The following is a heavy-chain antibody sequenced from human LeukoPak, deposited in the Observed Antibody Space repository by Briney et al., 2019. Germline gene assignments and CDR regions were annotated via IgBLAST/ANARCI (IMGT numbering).Heavy chain of an antibody. V-gene: IGHV4-34*01. J-gene: IGHJ4*02. CDR3: ARAEINDYSRY. D-gene: IGHD4-11*01. CDR1: GGSFSGYY. CDR2: INHSGST. Sequence: SETLSLTCAVYGGSFSGYYWSWIRQPPGKGLEWIGEINHSGSTNYNPSLKSRVTISVDTSKNQFSLKLTSVTAADTALYYCARAEINDYSRYWGQGIPVIVSS.